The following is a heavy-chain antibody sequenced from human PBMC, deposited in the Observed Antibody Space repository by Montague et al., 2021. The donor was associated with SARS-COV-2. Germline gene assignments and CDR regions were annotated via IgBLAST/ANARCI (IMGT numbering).Heavy chain of an antibody. CDR3: SRPVSSSWHRFEY. Sequence: SETLSLTCAVDGGSFTSYSWNWIRHPPRKGLEWNGEVKHPGGTNCNPSPWSRGTTSIDMSTNQFSLTLESVSAADTAVYYCSRPVSSSWHRFEYWGQGTLVTVSS. CDR2: VKHPGGT. D-gene: IGHD2-15*01. CDR1: GGSFTSYS. J-gene: IGHJ4*02. V-gene: IGHV4-34*01.